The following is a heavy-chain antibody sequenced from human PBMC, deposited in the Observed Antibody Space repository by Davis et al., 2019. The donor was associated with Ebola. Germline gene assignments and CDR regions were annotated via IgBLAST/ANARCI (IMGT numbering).Heavy chain of an antibody. CDR3: ARDSTYYYGSGSYFPGFFDY. CDR2: IRSEATSQ. V-gene: IGHV3-30*02. J-gene: IGHJ4*02. Sequence: GESLKISCEASGFTFSRYGMHWVRQAPGKGLEWVAFIRSEATSQDYGKSVQGRFFISRDDSKNTLYLQMNSLRAEDTAVYYCARDSTYYYGSGSYFPGFFDYWGQGTLVTVSS. CDR1: GFTFSRYG. D-gene: IGHD3-10*01.